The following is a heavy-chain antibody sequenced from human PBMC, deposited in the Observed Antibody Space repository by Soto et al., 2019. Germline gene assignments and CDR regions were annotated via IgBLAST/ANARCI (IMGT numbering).Heavy chain of an antibody. CDR1: GGSISSSNW. CDR2: IYHSGST. D-gene: IGHD4-17*01. Sequence: QVQLQESGPGLVKPSGTLSLTCAVSGGSISSSNWWSWVRQPPGKGLEWIGEIYHSGSTNYNPSLKSRVTISVDKSKNQFSLKLSSVTAADTAMYYCARDPGTSVTSDAFDIWGQGTMVTVSS. CDR3: ARDPGTSVTSDAFDI. J-gene: IGHJ3*02. V-gene: IGHV4-4*02.